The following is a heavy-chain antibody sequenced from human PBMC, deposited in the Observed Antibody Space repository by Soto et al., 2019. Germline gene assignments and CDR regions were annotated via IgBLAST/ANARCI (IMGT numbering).Heavy chain of an antibody. CDR1: GFTFSGHW. CDR2: INSDGTST. CDR3: ARDPIIAMVRGVINWFDP. D-gene: IGHD3-10*01. V-gene: IGHV3-74*01. Sequence: GGSLRLSCAASGFTFSGHWMHWVRQAPGKGLVWVSRINSDGTSTIYADSVKGRFTISRDNAKNSLYLQMNSLRAEDTAVYYCARDPIIAMVRGVINWFDPWGQGTLVTVSS. J-gene: IGHJ5*02.